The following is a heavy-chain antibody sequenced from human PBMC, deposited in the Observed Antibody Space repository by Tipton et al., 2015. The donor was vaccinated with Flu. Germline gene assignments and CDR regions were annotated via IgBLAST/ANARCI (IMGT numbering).Heavy chain of an antibody. CDR1: GGSVSSGSYY. D-gene: IGHD3-22*01. J-gene: IGHJ4*02. CDR3: ARYSSQVNYFDH. CDR2: IYTSGST. Sequence: TLSLTCTVSGGSVSSGSYYWSWIRQPAGKGLEWIGRIYTSGSTDYNPSLKSRVTISLDTSKNQFSLKLTSVTAADTAVYYCARYSSQVNYFDHWGQGTLVTVSS. V-gene: IGHV4-61*02.